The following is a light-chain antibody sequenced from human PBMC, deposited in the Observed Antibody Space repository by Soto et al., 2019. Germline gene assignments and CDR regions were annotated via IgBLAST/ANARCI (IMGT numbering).Light chain of an antibody. CDR3: QPYINYSWT. CDR1: QSIISY. J-gene: IGKJ1*01. Sequence: DIQMTQSPSTLSASVGDRVTITCRASQSIISYLDWYQQKPVKAPKLLIYDASSLESGVPSRFSGSGSGTEFTLSISSLQPDDFATYYCQPYINYSWTFGLGTKVDI. V-gene: IGKV1-5*01. CDR2: DAS.